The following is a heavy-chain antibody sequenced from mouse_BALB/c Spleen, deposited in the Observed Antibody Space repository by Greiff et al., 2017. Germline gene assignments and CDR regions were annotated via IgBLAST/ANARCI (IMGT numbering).Heavy chain of an antibody. D-gene: IGHD1-1*01. J-gene: IGHJ4*01. V-gene: IGHV1-4*02. CDR2: INPSSGYT. CDR1: GYTFTSYT. Sequence: QVQLQQSAAELARPGASVKMSCKASGYTFTSYTMHWVKQRPGQGLEWIGYINPSSGYTEYNQKFKDKTTLTADKSSSTAYMQLSSLTSEDSAVYYCARGGSSLFLGRGYAMDYWGQGTSVTVSS. CDR3: ARGGSSLFLGRGYAMDY.